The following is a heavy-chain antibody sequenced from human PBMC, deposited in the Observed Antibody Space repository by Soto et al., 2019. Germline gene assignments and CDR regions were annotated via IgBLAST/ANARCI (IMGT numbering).Heavy chain of an antibody. Sequence: EVQVLESGGGLVQRGGSLRLSCAASGFTFNHYAMSWVRQAPGKGLEWVSIIIANGGTFYADSVKGRFTISRDNSKNTVYLQMSSLRVEATAIYYCAKDYTVAADPSSVILFDYWGQGALVTVSS. D-gene: IGHD2-15*01. CDR2: IIANGGT. J-gene: IGHJ4*02. CDR3: AKDYTVAADPSSVILFDY. V-gene: IGHV3-23*01. CDR1: GFTFNHYA.